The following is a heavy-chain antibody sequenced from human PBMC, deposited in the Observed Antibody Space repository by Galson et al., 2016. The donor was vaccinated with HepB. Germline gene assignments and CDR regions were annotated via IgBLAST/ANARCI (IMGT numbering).Heavy chain of an antibody. Sequence: SLRLSCAASGFTFSRYDMNWLRQAPGKGLEWVSYISAGGNTIYYADSVGGRFTVSRDNAKNSLLLQMRSLRAEDTAVYYRARYGDFPPQYDGMDVWGEGTTVTVSS. D-gene: IGHD4-17*01. CDR1: GFTFSRYD. CDR2: ISAGGNTI. CDR3: ARYGDFPPQYDGMDV. V-gene: IGHV3-48*03. J-gene: IGHJ6*04.